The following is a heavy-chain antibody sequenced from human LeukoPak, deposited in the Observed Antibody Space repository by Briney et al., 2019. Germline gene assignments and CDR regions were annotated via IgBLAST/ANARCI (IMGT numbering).Heavy chain of an antibody. D-gene: IGHD1-7*01. J-gene: IGHJ4*02. CDR1: GFTFSSYW. V-gene: IGHV3-7*01. CDR2: IKQDGSEK. Sequence: GGSLRLSCAASGFTFSSYWMSWVRQAPGKGLEWVANIKQDGSEKYYVDSVKGRFTISRDNAKNSLYLQMNSLRAEDTAVYYCAREGSLDDITGTYFDYWGQGTLVTVSS. CDR3: AREGSLDDITGTYFDY.